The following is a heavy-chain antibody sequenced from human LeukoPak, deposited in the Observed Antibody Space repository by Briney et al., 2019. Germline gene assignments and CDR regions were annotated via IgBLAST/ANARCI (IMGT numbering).Heavy chain of an antibody. Sequence: ASVKVSCKAFGYTFTSNYMHWVRQAPGQGPEWMGVISPSGGSTTYAQKFQGRVTMTRDTSISTAYMELSRLRSDDTAVYYCARVEPRTVVTLLIDYWGQGTLVTVSA. CDR1: GYTFTSNY. CDR3: ARVEPRTVVTLLIDY. V-gene: IGHV1-2*02. CDR2: ISPSGGST. J-gene: IGHJ4*02. D-gene: IGHD4-23*01.